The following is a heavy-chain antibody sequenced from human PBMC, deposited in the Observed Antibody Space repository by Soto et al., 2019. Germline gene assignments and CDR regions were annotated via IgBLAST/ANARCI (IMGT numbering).Heavy chain of an antibody. V-gene: IGHV1-18*04. CDR1: GYTFTSYG. CDR3: ARAVIVGATGDDEYFQH. J-gene: IGHJ1*01. Sequence: QVQLVQSGAEVKKPGASVKVSCRASGYTFTSYGISWVRQAPGQGLEWMGWISAYNGNTNYAQKLQGRVTMTTNTSTSTAYMELRSLRSDDTAVYYCARAVIVGATGDDEYFQHWGQGTLVTVSS. CDR2: ISAYNGNT. D-gene: IGHD1-26*01.